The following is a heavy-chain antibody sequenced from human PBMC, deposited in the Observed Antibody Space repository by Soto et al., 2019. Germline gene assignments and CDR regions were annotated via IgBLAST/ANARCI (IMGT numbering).Heavy chain of an antibody. CDR2: ISPYNGNS. Sequence: QVQLVQSGAEVKKPGASVKVSCKASAYTFSSYGISWVRQAPGQGLEWVGWISPYNGNSNYAQKYQGRVTMTTDTSKSTAYMELSSLRSDDPAVYYCARIADCSNTSCSFPSRFHVRGYYYYYGLDVWGQGTTVIVSS. D-gene: IGHD2-2*01. J-gene: IGHJ6*02. CDR3: ARIADCSNTSCSFPSRFHVRGYYYYYGLDV. CDR1: AYTFSSYG. V-gene: IGHV1-18*01.